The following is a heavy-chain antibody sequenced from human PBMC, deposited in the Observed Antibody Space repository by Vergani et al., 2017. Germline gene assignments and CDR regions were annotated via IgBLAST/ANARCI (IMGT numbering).Heavy chain of an antibody. D-gene: IGHD3-10*01. V-gene: IGHV4-34*01. CDR2: INHSGST. Sequence: QVQLQQWGAGLLKPSETLSLTCAVYGGSFSGYYWSWIRQPPGKGLEWIGEINHSGSTNYNPSLKSRVTISVDTSKNQFSLKLSSVTAADTAVYYCARAVLLWFGEGNGMDVWGQGTTVTVSS. CDR3: ARAVLLWFGEGNGMDV. J-gene: IGHJ6*02. CDR1: GGSFSGYY.